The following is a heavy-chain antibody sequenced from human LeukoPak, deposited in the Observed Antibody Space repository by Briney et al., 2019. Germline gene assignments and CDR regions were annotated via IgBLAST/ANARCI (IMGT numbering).Heavy chain of an antibody. Sequence: ASVKVSCKASGYTFTSYDINWVRQATGQGLEWMGWMNPNSGNTGYAQKFQGRVTITRDMSTSTVYMELSSLRSEDTAVYYCARGFVSVTDAFDIWGQGTMVTVSS. CDR1: GYTFTSYD. V-gene: IGHV1-8*03. D-gene: IGHD2-21*02. J-gene: IGHJ3*02. CDR2: MNPNSGNT. CDR3: ARGFVSVTDAFDI.